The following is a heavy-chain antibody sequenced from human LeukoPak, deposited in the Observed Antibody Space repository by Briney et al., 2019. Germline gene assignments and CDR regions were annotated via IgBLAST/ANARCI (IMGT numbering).Heavy chain of an antibody. CDR3: ARDGECSGGTCYHDY. J-gene: IGHJ4*02. V-gene: IGHV3-11*01. CDR2: ISSWPNTI. D-gene: IGHD2-15*01. CDR1: GFTFSDYS. Sequence: GGSLRLSCAASGFTFSDYSMSCIRHAPGKGLEGGSYISSWPNTIYYADSVKGRFTICKDNAMNSPDLQMKRLRGEDTAVYYCARDGECSGGTCYHDYWGQGTLVTVSS.